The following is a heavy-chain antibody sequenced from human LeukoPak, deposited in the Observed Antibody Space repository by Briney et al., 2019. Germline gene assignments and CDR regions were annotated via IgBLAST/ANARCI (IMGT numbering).Heavy chain of an antibody. V-gene: IGHV3-23*01. Sequence: PGRSLRLSCAASGFTFRTYAMSWVRQAPGMGLEWVSGISGSGDSPYYADSVKGRFTISRDNSKNTLYLHMNSLRAEDTALYYCAKFRGRLVYPGWSSYAMDVWGQGTTVTVSS. CDR3: AKFRGRLVYPGWSSYAMDV. J-gene: IGHJ6*02. D-gene: IGHD6-19*01. CDR1: GFTFRTYA. CDR2: ISGSGDSP.